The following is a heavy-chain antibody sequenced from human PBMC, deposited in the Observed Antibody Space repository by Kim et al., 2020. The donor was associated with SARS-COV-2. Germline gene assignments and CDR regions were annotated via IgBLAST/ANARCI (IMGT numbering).Heavy chain of an antibody. CDR3: AKVHGSGSYYNVPYFDY. Sequence: GGSLRLSCAASGFTFDDYAMHWVRQAPGKGLEWVSGISWNSGSIGYADSVKGRFTISRDNAKNSLYLQMNSLRAEDTALYYCAKVHGSGSYYNVPYFDY. V-gene: IGHV3-9*01. CDR1: GFTFDDYA. D-gene: IGHD3-10*01. J-gene: IGHJ4*01. CDR2: ISWNSGSI.